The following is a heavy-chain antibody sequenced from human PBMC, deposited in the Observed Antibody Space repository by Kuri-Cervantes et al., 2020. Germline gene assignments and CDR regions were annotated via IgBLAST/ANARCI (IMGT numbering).Heavy chain of an antibody. CDR1: GGTFSSYA. CDR2: IIPIFGTA. D-gene: IGHD3-10*01. V-gene: IGHV1-69*13. CDR3: AICRRVRGVIIPTKTHYYYGMDV. Sequence: SVKVSCKASGGTFSSYAISWVRQAPGQGLEWMGGIIPIFGTANYAQKFQGRVTITADESTSTAYMELSRLRSDDTAVYYCAICRRVRGVIIPTKTHYYYGMDVWGQGTTVTGAS. J-gene: IGHJ6*02.